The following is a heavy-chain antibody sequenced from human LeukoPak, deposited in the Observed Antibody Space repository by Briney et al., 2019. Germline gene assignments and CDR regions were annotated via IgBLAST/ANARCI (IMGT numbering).Heavy chain of an antibody. CDR1: GFSFSSYA. V-gene: IGHV3-23*01. Sequence: GGSLRLSCAASGFSFSSYAMGWVRQAPGKGLEWVSTIASRSDQIWNVDSVRGRFTISRDNSKNTLYLQMNSLRAEDTALYYCVRDRRFPDDVFDIWGQGTMVTVSS. CDR3: VRDRRFPDDVFDI. J-gene: IGHJ3*02. D-gene: IGHD2-21*01. CDR2: IASRSDQI.